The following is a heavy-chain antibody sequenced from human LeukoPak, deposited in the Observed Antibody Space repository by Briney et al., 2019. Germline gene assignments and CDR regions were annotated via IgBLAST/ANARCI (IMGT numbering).Heavy chain of an antibody. D-gene: IGHD3-22*01. CDR3: ARDSGMLYYDSSGYAYDY. CDR1: GGSFSGYY. Sequence: PSETLSLTCAVYGGSFSGYYWSWIRQPPGKRLEWIGEINHSGSTNYNPSLKSRVTISVDTSKNQFSLKLSSVTAADTAVYYCARDSGMLYYDSSGYAYDYWGQGTLVTVSS. CDR2: INHSGST. V-gene: IGHV4-34*01. J-gene: IGHJ4*02.